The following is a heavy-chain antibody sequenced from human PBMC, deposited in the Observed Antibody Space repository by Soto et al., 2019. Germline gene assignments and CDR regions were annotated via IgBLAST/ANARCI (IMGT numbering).Heavy chain of an antibody. D-gene: IGHD5-18*01. J-gene: IGHJ6*02. CDR3: ARDTGPNGYNYYYFGMDV. V-gene: IGHV3-30-3*01. Sequence: GGSLRLSCAASGFSFSNYAMHWVRQAPGKGLEWVAVISYDGSDKYNANSVKGRFTISRDNSKNTLYLQMNSLRAEDTAVYYCARDTGPNGYNYYYFGMDVWGQGTTVTVSS. CDR1: GFSFSNYA. CDR2: ISYDGSDK.